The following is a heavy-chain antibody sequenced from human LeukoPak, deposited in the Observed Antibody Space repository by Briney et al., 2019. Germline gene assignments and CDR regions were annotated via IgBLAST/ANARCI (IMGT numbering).Heavy chain of an antibody. CDR3: ARASYCSGGSCYPPYYYYYGMDV. Sequence: ASVKVSCKASGYTFTGYYMHWVRQAPGQGLEWMGWINPNSVSTNYAQKFQGRVTMTRDTPISTAYMELSRLRSDDTAVYYCARASYCSGGSCYPPYYYYYGMDVWGQGTTVTVSS. CDR2: INPNSVST. V-gene: IGHV1-2*02. J-gene: IGHJ6*02. CDR1: GYTFTGYY. D-gene: IGHD2-15*01.